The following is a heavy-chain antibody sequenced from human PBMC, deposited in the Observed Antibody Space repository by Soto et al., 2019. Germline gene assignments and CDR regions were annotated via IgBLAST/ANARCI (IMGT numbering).Heavy chain of an antibody. D-gene: IGHD3-10*01. CDR2: ISGYSGNT. CDR1: GYTFTRYG. CDR3: ARGGVLLRFGEPLDY. J-gene: IGHJ4*02. Sequence: QVPLVQSGAEVKKPGASVKVSCKASGYTFTRYGFTWVRQAPGQGLEWMGWISGYSGNTNYAQNLRGRVTMTTDTSKSTAYMELRSLRSDDTAVYYCARGGVLLRFGEPLDYWGQGTLVTVSS. V-gene: IGHV1-18*01.